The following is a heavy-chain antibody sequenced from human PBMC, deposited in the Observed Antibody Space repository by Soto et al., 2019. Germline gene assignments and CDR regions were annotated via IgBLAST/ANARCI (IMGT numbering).Heavy chain of an antibody. J-gene: IGHJ6*02. CDR3: ARVSSLRYCSSTSCSWYYYYGMDV. CDR2: INHSGST. CDR1: GGSFSGYY. V-gene: IGHV4-34*01. Sequence: PSETLSLTCAVYGGSFSGYYWSWIRQPPGKGLEWIGEINHSGSTNYNPSLKSRVTISVDTSKNQFSLKLSSVTAADTAVYYCARVSSLRYCSSTSCSWYYYYGMDVWGQGTTVTVSS. D-gene: IGHD2-2*01.